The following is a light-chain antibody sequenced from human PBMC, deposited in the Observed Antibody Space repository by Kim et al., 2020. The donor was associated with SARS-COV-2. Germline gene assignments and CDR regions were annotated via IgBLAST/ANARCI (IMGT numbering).Light chain of an antibody. CDR1: QRMGTW. CDR2: EAS. CDR3: QQYNRSPGLT. J-gene: IGKJ4*01. Sequence: DIQMTQSPSTLSVSVGDRVTITCRASQRMGTWLAWYLQKPGKAPRLLIYEASNLDSGVPSRFSGSGSGTEFTLTISSLQTDDFATYYCQQYNRSPGLTFGGGTKVDIK. V-gene: IGKV1-5*03.